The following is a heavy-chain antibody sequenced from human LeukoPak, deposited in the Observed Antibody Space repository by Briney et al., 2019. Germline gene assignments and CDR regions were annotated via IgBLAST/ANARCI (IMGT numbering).Heavy chain of an antibody. Sequence: ASVKVSCKASGYTFTSYGISWARQAPGQGLEWMGWISAYNGNTNYAQKLQGRVTMTTDTSTSTAYMELRSLRSDDTAVYYCARVGLWFGELFLDYWGQGTLVTVSS. CDR2: ISAYNGNT. D-gene: IGHD3-10*01. CDR1: GYTFTSYG. V-gene: IGHV1-18*01. CDR3: ARVGLWFGELFLDY. J-gene: IGHJ4*02.